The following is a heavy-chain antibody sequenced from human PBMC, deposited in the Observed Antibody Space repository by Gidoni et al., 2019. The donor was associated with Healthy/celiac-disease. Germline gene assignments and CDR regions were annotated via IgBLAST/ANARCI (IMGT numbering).Heavy chain of an antibody. V-gene: IGHV1-8*01. CDR1: GYTFTSYD. J-gene: IGHJ6*02. D-gene: IGHD6-13*01. CDR3: ARGPLSIAAAGTLMDV. CDR2: MNPNSGNT. Sequence: QVQLVQSGAEVQKPGASVKVSCKASGYTFTSYDINWVRQATGQGLEWMGWMNPNSGNTGYAQKFQGRVTMTRNTSISTAYMELSSLRSEDTAVYYCARGPLSIAAAGTLMDVWGQGTTVTVSS.